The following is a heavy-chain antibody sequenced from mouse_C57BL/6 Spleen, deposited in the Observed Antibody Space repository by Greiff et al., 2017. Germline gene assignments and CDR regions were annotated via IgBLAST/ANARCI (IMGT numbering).Heavy chain of an antibody. CDR3: ARILYYDYGGYYFDY. J-gene: IGHJ2*01. Sequence: QVQLQQSGAELVMPGASVKLSCKASGYTFTSYWMHWVKQRPGQGLEWIGEIDPSDSYTNYNQKFKGKSTLTVDKSSSTAYMQLSSLTSEDSAVYYCARILYYDYGGYYFDYWGQGTTLTVSS. CDR1: GYTFTSYW. V-gene: IGHV1-69*01. D-gene: IGHD2-4*01. CDR2: IDPSDSYT.